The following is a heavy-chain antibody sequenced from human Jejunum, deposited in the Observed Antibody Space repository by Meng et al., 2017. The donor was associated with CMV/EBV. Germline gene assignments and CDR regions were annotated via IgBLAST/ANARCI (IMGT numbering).Heavy chain of an antibody. CDR3: ATDSVTTPF. J-gene: IGHJ4*02. D-gene: IGHD4-17*01. CDR2: IKSQFLGETT. CDR1: GLTFGDAW. Sequence: LSCAVSGLTFGDAWVHWVRQAPGKGLEWVGRIKSQFLGETTDYAAPVRGRFTISRDDSKNTLYLQMNSLKTDDTAVYYCATDSVTTPFWGQGTLVTVSS. V-gene: IGHV3-15*07.